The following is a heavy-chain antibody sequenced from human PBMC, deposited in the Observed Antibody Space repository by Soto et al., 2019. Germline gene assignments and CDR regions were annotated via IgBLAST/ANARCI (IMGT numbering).Heavy chain of an antibody. CDR2: TYYRSKWYN. J-gene: IGHJ4*02. CDR1: GDSGSSKSAA. CDR3: TRTASVFDY. V-gene: IGHV6-1*01. Sequence: PSQTLSLTCAISGDSGSSKSAAWNWIRQSPSRGLEWLGRTYYRSKWYNEYAVSVKGRITVNPDTSKNQFSLQLSSVTPEDTAVYYCTRTASVFDYWGQGTQVTVSS.